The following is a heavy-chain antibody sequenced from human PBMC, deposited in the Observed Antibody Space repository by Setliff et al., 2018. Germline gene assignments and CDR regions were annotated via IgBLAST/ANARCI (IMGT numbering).Heavy chain of an antibody. Sequence: TSETLSLTCAVYGGSFSGYYWSWIRQPPGKGLEWIGEINHSGSTNYNPSLKSRVTISVDTSKNQFSLKLSSVTAADTAVYYCARDRGSSWYGNYYYYYGMDVWGQGTTVTVSS. CDR2: INHSGST. J-gene: IGHJ6*02. CDR1: GGSFSGYY. D-gene: IGHD6-13*01. V-gene: IGHV4-34*01. CDR3: ARDRGSSWYGNYYYYYGMDV.